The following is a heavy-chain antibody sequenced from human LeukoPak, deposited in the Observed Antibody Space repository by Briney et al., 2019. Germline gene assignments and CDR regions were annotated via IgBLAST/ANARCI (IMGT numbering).Heavy chain of an antibody. V-gene: IGHV5-51*01. CDR1: GYSFTNYW. CDR3: ARFSGSSFDKNWFDP. J-gene: IGHJ5*02. D-gene: IGHD3-10*01. Sequence: GESLKISCKGSGYSFTNYWIGWVRQMPGKGLEWMGIIYPGNSGTRYSPSFQGQVTISADKSISTAYLQWSSLKASDTAMYYCARFSGSSFDKNWFDPWGQGTLVTVSS. CDR2: IYPGNSGT.